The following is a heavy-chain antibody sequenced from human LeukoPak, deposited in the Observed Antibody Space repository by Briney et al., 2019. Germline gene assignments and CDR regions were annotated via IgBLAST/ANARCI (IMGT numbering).Heavy chain of an antibody. CDR3: ARDVGSHPEYFQH. CDR1: GFTFSSYS. CDR2: ISSSSSYI. D-gene: IGHD1-26*01. Sequence: PGRSLRLSCAASGFTFSSYSMNWVRQAPGKGLEWVSSISSSSSYIYYADSVKGRFTISRDNARNSLFLQGHSLRAEDTAVYYCARDVGSHPEYFQHWGQGTLVTVSS. J-gene: IGHJ1*01. V-gene: IGHV3-21*06.